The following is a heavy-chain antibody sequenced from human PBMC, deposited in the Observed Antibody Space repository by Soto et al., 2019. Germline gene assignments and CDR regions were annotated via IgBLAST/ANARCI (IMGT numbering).Heavy chain of an antibody. CDR2: IIPILGIA. Sequence: QVQLVQSGAEVKKPGSSVKVSCKASGGTFSSYTISWVRQAPGQGLEWMGRIIPILGIANYAQKFQGRVTITADKSTSTAYMELSSLRSEDTAVYYCARESTIFGVVTHLYYYYYYMDVWGKGTTVTVSS. J-gene: IGHJ6*03. V-gene: IGHV1-69*08. CDR1: GGTFSSYT. CDR3: ARESTIFGVVTHLYYYYYYMDV. D-gene: IGHD3-3*01.